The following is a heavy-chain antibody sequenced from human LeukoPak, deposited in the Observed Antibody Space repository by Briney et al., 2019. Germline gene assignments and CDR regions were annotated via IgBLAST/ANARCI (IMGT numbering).Heavy chain of an antibody. Sequence: ASVKVSCKASGYTFTGYYLHLVRQAPGQGLEGMGWINPNSGGTNYAQKFQGRVTMTRDTSISTAYMELSRLRSDDTAVYYCARDSGERGSGSYLIAYWGQGTLVTVSS. CDR3: ARDSGERGSGSYLIAY. CDR1: GYTFTGYY. CDR2: INPNSGGT. J-gene: IGHJ4*02. D-gene: IGHD3-10*01. V-gene: IGHV1-2*02.